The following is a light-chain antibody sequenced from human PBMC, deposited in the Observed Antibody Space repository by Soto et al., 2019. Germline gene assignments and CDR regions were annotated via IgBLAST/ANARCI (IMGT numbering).Light chain of an antibody. J-gene: IGLJ2*01. CDR1: SSDVGAYDS. V-gene: IGLV2-14*01. CDR2: DVS. CDR3: SSYTTSSTLE. Sequence: QSALTQPASVSGSPGQSIAISCTGTSSDVGAYDSVSWYQQHPGKAPKVMIYDVSHRPSGVSNRFSGSKSGNTASLTISGLQAEDEADYYCSSYTTSSTLEFGGGTKLTV.